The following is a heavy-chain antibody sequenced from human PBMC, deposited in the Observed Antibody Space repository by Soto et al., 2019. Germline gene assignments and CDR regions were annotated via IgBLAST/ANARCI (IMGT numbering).Heavy chain of an antibody. J-gene: IGHJ6*02. CDR2: ISGSGGST. CDR1: GFTFSSYA. D-gene: IGHD6-13*01. V-gene: IGHV3-23*01. Sequence: RGSLRLSCAASGFTFSSYAMSWVRQAPGKGLEWVSAISGSGGSTYYADSVKGRFTISRDNSKNTLYLQMNSLRAEDTAVYYCAKDRGSSWYFYYYGMDVWGQGTTVTVSS. CDR3: AKDRGSSWYFYYYGMDV.